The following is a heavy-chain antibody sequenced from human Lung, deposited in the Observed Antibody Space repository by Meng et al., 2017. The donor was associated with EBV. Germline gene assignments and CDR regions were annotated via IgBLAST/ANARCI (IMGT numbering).Heavy chain of an antibody. CDR2: IDADNGNT. J-gene: IGHJ4*02. V-gene: IGHV1-3*01. CDR3: ARDRNYVHHVDY. D-gene: IGHD1-7*01. CDR1: GYTFTSYA. Sequence: VLVGQAGAEVKKPGALGKVSCKSSGYTFTSYAMHWVRQASGQKLEWMGWIDADNGNTKYPQKFQGRVTITRDTSASTVFMELSSLISEDTAVYYCARDRNYVHHVDYWGQGTLVTVSS.